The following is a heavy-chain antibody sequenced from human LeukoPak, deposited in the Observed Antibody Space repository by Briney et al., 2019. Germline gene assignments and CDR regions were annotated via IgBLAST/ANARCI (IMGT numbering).Heavy chain of an antibody. CDR3: AKALSGDGYSPFDY. V-gene: IGHV3-30*18. J-gene: IGHJ4*02. CDR2: ISYDGSNK. D-gene: IGHD5-24*01. Sequence: GGSLRLSCAASGFTFSSYGMHWVRQAPGKGLEWVAVISYDGSNKYYADSVNGRFTISRDNSKNTLYLQMNSLRAEDTAVYYCAKALSGDGYSPFDYWGQGTLVTVSS. CDR1: GFTFSSYG.